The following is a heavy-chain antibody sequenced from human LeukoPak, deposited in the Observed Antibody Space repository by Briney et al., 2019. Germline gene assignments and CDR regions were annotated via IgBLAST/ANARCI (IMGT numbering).Heavy chain of an antibody. Sequence: SETLSLTCTVSGGSISSGDYYWSWIRQPPGKGLEWIGDIYYSGSTYYNPSLKSRVTISVDTSKNQFSLKLSSVTAADTAVYYCARVSPSGYGDYVWFDPWGQGTLVTVSS. D-gene: IGHD4-17*01. V-gene: IGHV4-30-4*01. CDR2: IYYSGST. J-gene: IGHJ5*02. CDR1: GGSISSGDYY. CDR3: ARVSPSGYGDYVWFDP.